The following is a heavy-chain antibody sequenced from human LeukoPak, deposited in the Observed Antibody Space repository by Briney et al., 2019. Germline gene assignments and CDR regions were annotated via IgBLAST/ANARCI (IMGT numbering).Heavy chain of an antibody. Sequence: GGSLRLSCAASGFTFSRYAMSWVRQTPGKGLEWVSSISGSTSYIYYADSVRGRFTISRDNAKNSLYLQMNSLRAEDTAVYYCARGSDFVWGSYRPYFYYWGQGTLVTVSS. D-gene: IGHD3-16*02. J-gene: IGHJ4*02. V-gene: IGHV3-21*01. CDR1: GFTFSRYA. CDR3: ARGSDFVWGSYRPYFYY. CDR2: ISGSTSYI.